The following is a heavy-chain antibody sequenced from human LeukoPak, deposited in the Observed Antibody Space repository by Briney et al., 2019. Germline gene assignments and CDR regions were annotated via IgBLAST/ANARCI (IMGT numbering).Heavy chain of an antibody. CDR3: ARGWSGSYYSHYYYYMDV. CDR1: GYTFTGYY. V-gene: IGHV1-2*02. D-gene: IGHD1-26*01. CDR2: INPNSGGT. J-gene: IGHJ6*03. Sequence: ASVKVACKASGYTFTGYYMHWVRQAPGQGLEWMGWINPNSGGTNYAQKFQGRVTMTRDTSISTAYMELSRLRSDDTAVYYCARGWSGSYYSHYYYYMDVWGKGTTVTVSS.